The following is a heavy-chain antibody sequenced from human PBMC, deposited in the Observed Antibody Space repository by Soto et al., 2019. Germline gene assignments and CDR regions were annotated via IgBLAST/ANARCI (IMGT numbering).Heavy chain of an antibody. CDR2: ISSGSSYI. V-gene: IGHV3-21*01. J-gene: IGHJ3*02. D-gene: IGHD3-22*01. CDR3: AKNYYYDSPGYAFDI. CDR1: GFTFSSYS. Sequence: GGSLRLSCAASGFTFSSYSMNWVRQAPGKGLEWVSSISSGSSYIFYADSVKGRFTISRDNAKNTLFLQMDSLRAEDTAVYYCAKNYYYDSPGYAFDIWGQGTMVTVS.